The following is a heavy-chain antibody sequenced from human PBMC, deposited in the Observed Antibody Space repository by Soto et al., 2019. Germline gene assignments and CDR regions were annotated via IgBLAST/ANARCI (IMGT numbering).Heavy chain of an antibody. D-gene: IGHD4-17*01. CDR3: VRVDYGDYYYYYYMDV. Sequence: SETLSLTCTVSGGSISSYYWSWIRQPPGKGLEWIGYIYYSGSTNYNPSLKSRVTISVDTSKNQFSLKLSSVTAADTAVYYCVRVDYGDYYYYYYMDVWGKGTTVTVSS. J-gene: IGHJ6*03. CDR1: GGSISSYY. V-gene: IGHV4-59*01. CDR2: IYYSGST.